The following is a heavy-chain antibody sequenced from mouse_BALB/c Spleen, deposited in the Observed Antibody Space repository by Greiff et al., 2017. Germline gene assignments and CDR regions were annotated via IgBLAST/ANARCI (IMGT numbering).Heavy chain of an antibody. D-gene: IGHD2-3*01. V-gene: IGHV5-6-5*01. J-gene: IGHJ2*01. CDR2: ISSGGST. Sequence: EVQLVESGGDLVKPGGSLKLSCAASGFTFSSYAISWVRQTPEKRLEWVASISSGGSTYYPDSVKGRFTISRDNARKILYLQMSSLRSEDTAMYYCARGYDGYYSLDYWGQGTTLTVSS. CDR1: GFTFSSYA. CDR3: ARGYDGYYSLDY.